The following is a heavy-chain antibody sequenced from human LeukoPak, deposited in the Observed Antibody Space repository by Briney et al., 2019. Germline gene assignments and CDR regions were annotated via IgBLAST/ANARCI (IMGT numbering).Heavy chain of an antibody. J-gene: IGHJ3*02. V-gene: IGHV1-8*01. Sequence: ASVKVSCKASGYTFTSYDINWVRQATGQGLEWMGWMNPNSGKTGYAQKFQGRVTMTRNTSISTAYMELSSLRSEDTAIYYCAREQQLVPNDAFDMWGQGTMVTVSS. CDR3: AREQQLVPNDAFDM. D-gene: IGHD6-13*01. CDR2: MNPNSGKT. CDR1: GYTFTSYD.